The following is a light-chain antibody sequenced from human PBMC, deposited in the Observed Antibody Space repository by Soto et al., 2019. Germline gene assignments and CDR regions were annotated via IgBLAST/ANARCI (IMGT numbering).Light chain of an antibody. CDR1: SSDVGGYNY. Sequence: QSALTQPASVSGSPGQSITISCTGTSSDVGGYNYVSWYQQHPGKAPKLMIYEVSNRPSGVSNRFSGSKSGNTASLNISGLQADEEADYSSSSYTRSRLLYVFGTGTKVTVL. CDR3: SSYTRSRLLYV. CDR2: EVS. J-gene: IGLJ1*01. V-gene: IGLV2-14*01.